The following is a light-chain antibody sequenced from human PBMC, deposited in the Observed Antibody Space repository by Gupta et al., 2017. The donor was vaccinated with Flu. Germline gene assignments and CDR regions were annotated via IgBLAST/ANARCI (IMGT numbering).Light chain of an antibody. CDR2: DND. CDR1: SSNIGNNY. Sequence: IXCXGDSSNIGNNYVSWYQQLPGTAPKLLIYDNDKRPSGIPDRFSGSRSGTSATLGITGLQTGDEADYYCGTWDTSLSAWVFGGGTELTVL. CDR3: GTWDTSLSAWV. V-gene: IGLV1-51*01. J-gene: IGLJ3*02.